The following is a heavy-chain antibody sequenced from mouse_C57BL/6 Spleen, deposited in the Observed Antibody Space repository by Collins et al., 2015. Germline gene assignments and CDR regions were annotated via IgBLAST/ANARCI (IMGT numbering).Heavy chain of an antibody. CDR2: IYPVSGST. J-gene: IGHJ2*01. V-gene: IGHV1-55*01. CDR3: ARWEDGYHADCFDF. Sequence: QVQLQQPGADLVKPGASVKMSCKASGYTFTSYWITWVKQRPGQGLEWIGNIYPVSGSTNYNEKFKSKATLTVDTSSSTAYMQLSSLTSEDSAVYYCARWEDGYHADCFDFWGQGTTLTVSS. D-gene: IGHD2-3*01. CDR1: GYTFTSYW.